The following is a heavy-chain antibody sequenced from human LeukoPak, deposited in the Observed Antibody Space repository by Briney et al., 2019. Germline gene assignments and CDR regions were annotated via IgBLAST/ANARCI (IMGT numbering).Heavy chain of an antibody. CDR3: ARDRSEAFDI. CDR1: DYSISSGYF. D-gene: IGHD3-16*02. V-gene: IGHV4-38-2*02. J-gene: IGHJ3*02. CDR2: IFHTGSS. Sequence: PSETLSLTCTVSDYSISSGYFWTWIRQPPGKGLEWIGSIFHTGSSYYNPSLKSPVTISVDTSKNQFSLELTSVTAADTAVYYCARDRSEAFDIWGQGTMVTVSS.